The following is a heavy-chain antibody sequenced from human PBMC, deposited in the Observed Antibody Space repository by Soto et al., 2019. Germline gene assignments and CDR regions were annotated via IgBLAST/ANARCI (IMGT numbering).Heavy chain of an antibody. CDR3: ARVSTVTDNFDY. J-gene: IGHJ4*02. CDR1: GFTFSSYA. CDR2: VNGAGSTT. V-gene: IGHV3-23*01. D-gene: IGHD4-17*01. Sequence: EVQLLESGGGLVQPGGSLRLSCAASGFTFSSYAMNWVRQAPGKGLDWVSAVNGAGSTTYYADSVKGQFTISRDNSRNTLYLQMNSLRAEDTAIYYCARVSTVTDNFDYWGQGTLVTVSS.